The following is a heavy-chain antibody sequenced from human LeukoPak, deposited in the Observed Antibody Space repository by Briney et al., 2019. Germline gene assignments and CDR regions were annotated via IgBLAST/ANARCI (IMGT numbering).Heavy chain of an antibody. Sequence: ASVKVSCKASGYTFTGYVLHWVRQAPGQRLEWMGWINAGNGNTKYSQKFQGRVTITRDTSASTAYMELSSLRSEDTAVYYCARGYGEFNPDYWGQGTLVTVSS. CDR2: INAGNGNT. V-gene: IGHV1-3*01. D-gene: IGHD3-10*01. J-gene: IGHJ4*02. CDR3: ARGYGEFNPDY. CDR1: GYTFTGYV.